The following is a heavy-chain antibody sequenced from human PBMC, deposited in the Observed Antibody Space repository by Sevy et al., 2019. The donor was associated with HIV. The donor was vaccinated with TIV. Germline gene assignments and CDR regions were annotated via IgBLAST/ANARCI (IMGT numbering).Heavy chain of an antibody. D-gene: IGHD3-10*01. CDR2: IYYSGST. V-gene: IGHV4-39*01. CDR1: GGSISSSSYY. J-gene: IGHJ3*02. CDR3: AGRGDGLGDAFDI. Sequence: SETLSLTCTVSGGSISSSSYYWGWIRQPPGKGLEWIGSIYYSGSTYYNPSLKSRVTISVDTSKNQFSLRLSPVTAADTAVYYCAGRGDGLGDAFDIWGQGTMVTVSS.